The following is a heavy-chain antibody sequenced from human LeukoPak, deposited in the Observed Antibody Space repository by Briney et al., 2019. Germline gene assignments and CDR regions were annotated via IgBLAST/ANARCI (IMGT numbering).Heavy chain of an antibody. CDR3: ARVSGGQRDFDY. CDR1: GGSISSGGYY. V-gene: IGHV4-30-2*01. CDR2: IYHSGST. Sequence: SQTLSLTCTVSGGSISSGGYYWSWIRQPPGKGLEWIGYIYHSGSTYYNPSLKSRVTISVDRSKNQFSLKLSSVAAADTAVYYCARVSGGQRDFDYWGQGTLVTVSS. D-gene: IGHD4-23*01. J-gene: IGHJ4*02.